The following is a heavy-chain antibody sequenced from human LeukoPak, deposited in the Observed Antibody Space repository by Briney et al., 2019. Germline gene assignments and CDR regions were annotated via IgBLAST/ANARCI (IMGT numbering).Heavy chain of an antibody. Sequence: GGSLRLSCAASGFTFSSYSMNWVRQAPGKGLEWVSSISSSSSYIYYADSVKGRFTISRDNAKNSLYLQMNSLRAEDTAVYYCARMITRVGYYFDYWGQGTLVTVSS. J-gene: IGHJ4*02. CDR2: ISSSSSYI. CDR3: ARMITRVGYYFDY. D-gene: IGHD3-16*01. V-gene: IGHV3-21*01. CDR1: GFTFSSYS.